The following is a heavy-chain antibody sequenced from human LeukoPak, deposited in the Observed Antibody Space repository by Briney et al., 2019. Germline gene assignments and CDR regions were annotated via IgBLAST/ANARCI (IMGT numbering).Heavy chain of an antibody. J-gene: IGHJ6*02. V-gene: IGHV3-23*01. CDR1: GFTFSTYA. CDR3: AKDLSDYYDFWSGYYPLGYYYGMDV. CDR2: ISGSGDST. D-gene: IGHD3-3*01. Sequence: PGGSLRLSCAASGFTFSTYAVNWVRQAPGKGLEWVSTISGSGDSTYYADSVKGRFTISRDNSKDTLYLQMNSLRAEDTAVYYCAKDLSDYYDFWSGYYPLGYYYGMDVWGQGTTVTVSS.